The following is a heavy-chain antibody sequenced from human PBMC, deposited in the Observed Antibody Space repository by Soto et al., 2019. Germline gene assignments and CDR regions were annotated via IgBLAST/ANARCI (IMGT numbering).Heavy chain of an antibody. CDR3: ARDKITGLFDY. Sequence: SETLSLTCAVSGDSISSTFWWTWVRQSPGKGLEWIGEVYHTGNTRYNPSLKSRVTISVDKPNNQFSLKLTSVTAADTAVYYCARDKITGLFDYWGQGTLVT. J-gene: IGHJ4*02. CDR2: VYHTGNT. CDR1: GDSISSTFW. D-gene: IGHD2-8*02. V-gene: IGHV4-4*02.